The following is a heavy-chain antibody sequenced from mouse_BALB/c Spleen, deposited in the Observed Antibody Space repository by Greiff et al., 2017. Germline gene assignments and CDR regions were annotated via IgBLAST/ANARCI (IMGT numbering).Heavy chain of an antibody. D-gene: IGHD2-3*01. CDR3: ARGGYYAYFDY. Sequence: VQLQQSGPQLVRPGASVKISCKASGYSFTSYWMHWVKQRPGQGLEWIGMIDPSDSETRLNQKFKDKATLTVDKSSSTAYMQLSSPTSEDSAVYYCARGGYYAYFDYWGQGTTLTVSS. V-gene: IGHV1S127*01. J-gene: IGHJ2*01. CDR1: GYSFTSYW. CDR2: IDPSDSET.